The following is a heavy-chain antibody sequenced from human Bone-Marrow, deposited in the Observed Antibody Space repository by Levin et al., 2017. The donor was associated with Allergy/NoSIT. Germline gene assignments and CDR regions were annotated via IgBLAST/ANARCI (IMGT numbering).Heavy chain of an antibody. CDR1: GGFISSTNYY. CDR2: IYYSGST. Sequence: PSETLSLTCNVSGGFISSTNYYWGWIRQVPGRGLEWIGYIYYSGSTDYNPSLRSRVTISEDTSKNHFSLKLSSVTAADTGIYYCARVSPIIGLKGGFFDYWGQGTLVTVSS. CDR3: ARVSPIIGLKGGFFDY. D-gene: IGHD1-20*01. J-gene: IGHJ4*02. V-gene: IGHV4-31*03.